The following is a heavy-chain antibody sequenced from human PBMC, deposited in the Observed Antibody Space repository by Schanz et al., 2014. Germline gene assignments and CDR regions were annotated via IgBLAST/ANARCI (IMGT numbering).Heavy chain of an antibody. CDR3: TRGGYSYALSAFEI. J-gene: IGHJ3*02. CDR2: ITAYNGDT. V-gene: IGHV1-18*01. Sequence: QVQLVQSGADVKKPGASVKVSCKASGYTFTSHGISWVRQAPGQELEWMGWITAYNGDTNYALKLQGRVTMTTDTSTGTAYMELRSLRSDDTALYYCTRGGYSYALSAFEIWGQGTMGTVSS. CDR1: GYTFTSHG. D-gene: IGHD5-18*01.